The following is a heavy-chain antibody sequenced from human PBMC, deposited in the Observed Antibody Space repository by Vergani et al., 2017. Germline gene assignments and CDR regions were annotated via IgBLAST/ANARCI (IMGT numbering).Heavy chain of an antibody. J-gene: IGHJ4*02. Sequence: EVQLLESGGNLVQPGGSLRLSCAASGFTFSSYSMNWVRQAPGKGLEWVSSISSSSSYIYYADSVKGRFTISRDNAKNSLYLQMNSLRAEDTAVYYCANGGGSWRSSTTWSWGQGTLVIVSS. CDR1: GFTFSSYS. CDR3: ANGGGSWRSSTTWS. CDR2: ISSSSSYI. D-gene: IGHD2-2*01. V-gene: IGHV3-21*01.